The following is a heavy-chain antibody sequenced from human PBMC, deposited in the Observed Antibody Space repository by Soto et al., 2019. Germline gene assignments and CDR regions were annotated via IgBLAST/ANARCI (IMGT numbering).Heavy chain of an antibody. V-gene: IGHV4-30-4*01. D-gene: IGHD2-15*01. CDR3: ARGIVAGIVATPILDY. Sequence: QVQLQESGPGLLKPSQTLSLTCTVSGDSISSASHFWNWIRQTPGRGLEWIGYTFYGGRTYFNPSLKSRVSISGDTSKNQFSLNLTSVTAADTAVYFCARGIVAGIVATPILDYWGQGTLVTVSS. CDR1: GDSISSASHF. J-gene: IGHJ4*02. CDR2: TFYGGRT.